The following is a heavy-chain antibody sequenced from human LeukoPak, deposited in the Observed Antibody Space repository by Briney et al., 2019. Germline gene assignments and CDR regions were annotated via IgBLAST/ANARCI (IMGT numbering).Heavy chain of an antibody. CDR2: IHYSGST. D-gene: IGHD3-10*01. J-gene: IGHJ4*02. CDR3: ARTHYYGPGSYYNGIGY. Sequence: SETLSLTCTVSGGSISSSSYYWGWIRQPPGKGLEWIGSIHYSGSTYYNPSLKRRVTISVDTSKNQFSLKLSSVTAADTAVYYCARTHYYGPGSYYNGIGYWGQGTLVTVSS. CDR1: GGSISSSSYY. V-gene: IGHV4-39*01.